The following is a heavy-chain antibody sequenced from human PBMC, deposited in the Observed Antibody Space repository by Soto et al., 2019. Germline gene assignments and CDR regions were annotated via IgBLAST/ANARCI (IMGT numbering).Heavy chain of an antibody. CDR3: AKDLVSVPGPFYY. CDR2: ISGLGGST. D-gene: IGHD6-19*01. V-gene: IGHV3-23*01. CDR1: GFTFSSFA. J-gene: IGHJ4*02. Sequence: GGSLRLSCAASGFTFSSFARSWVRQAPGKGLEWVSAISGLGGSTYYADSVKGRFTISRDNSKNTLYLQMNSLRAEDTAVYSCAKDLVSVPGPFYYWGQGTLVTVSS.